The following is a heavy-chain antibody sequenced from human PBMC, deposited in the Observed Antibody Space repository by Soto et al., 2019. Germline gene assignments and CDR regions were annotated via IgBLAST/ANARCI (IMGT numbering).Heavy chain of an antibody. V-gene: IGHV4-30-2*01. CDR3: ARRRYYYDSSGYQKPVGYFDY. D-gene: IGHD3-22*01. J-gene: IGHJ4*02. CDR1: GGSISSGGYS. CDR2: IYHSGST. Sequence: QLQLQESGSGLVKPSQTLSLTCAVSGGSISSGGYSWSWIRQPPGKGLEWIGYIYHSGSTYYNPSLKSRVTISVDRSKNQFSLKLSSVTAADTAVYYCARRRYYYDSSGYQKPVGYFDYWGQGTLVTVSS.